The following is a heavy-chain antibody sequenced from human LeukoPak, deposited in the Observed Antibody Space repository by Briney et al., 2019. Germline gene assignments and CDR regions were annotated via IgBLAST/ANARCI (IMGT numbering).Heavy chain of an antibody. V-gene: IGHV3-43D*03. CDR1: GFTFDDYA. J-gene: IGHJ6*03. CDR3: AKGRSSSWHYYYYYMDV. CDR2: ISWDGGST. D-gene: IGHD6-13*01. Sequence: PGGSLRLSCAASGFTFDDYAMHWVRQAPGKSLEWVSLISWDGGSTYYADSVKGRFTISRDNSKNSLYLQMNSLRAEDTALYYCAKGRSSSWHYYYYYMDVWGKGTTVTVSS.